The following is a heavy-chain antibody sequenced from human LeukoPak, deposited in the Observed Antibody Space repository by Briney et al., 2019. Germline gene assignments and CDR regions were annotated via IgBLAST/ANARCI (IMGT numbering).Heavy chain of an antibody. V-gene: IGHV3-53*04. J-gene: IGHJ4*02. CDR3: ASSPKSFPVRYFDY. CDR1: GFTVSSNY. Sequence: GGFLRLSCAASGFTVSSNYMSWVRQAPGKGLEWVSVIYSGGSTYYADSVKGRFTISRHNSENTLYLQMNSLRAEDTAVYYCASSPKSFPVRYFDYWGQGTLVTVSS. CDR2: IYSGGST.